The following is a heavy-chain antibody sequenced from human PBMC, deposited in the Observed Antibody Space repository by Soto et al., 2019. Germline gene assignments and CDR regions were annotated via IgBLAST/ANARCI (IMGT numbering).Heavy chain of an antibody. J-gene: IGHJ4*02. Sequence: PGGSLRLSCAASGFTVSSNYMSWVRQAPGKGLEWVSVIYSGGSTYYADSVKGRFTISRDNSKNTLYLQMNSLRAEDTAVYYCQGSWYVEYFDYWGQGTLVTVS. CDR3: QGSWYVEYFDY. D-gene: IGHD6-13*01. V-gene: IGHV3-53*01. CDR1: GFTVSSNY. CDR2: IYSGGST.